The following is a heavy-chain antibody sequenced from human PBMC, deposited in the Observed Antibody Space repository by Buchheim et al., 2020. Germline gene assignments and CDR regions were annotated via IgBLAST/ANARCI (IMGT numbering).Heavy chain of an antibody. D-gene: IGHD6-13*01. CDR3: ARGKTIAAAGTFWFDP. CDR2: IYYSGST. Sequence: QVQLQESGPGLVKPSQTLSLTCTVSGGSISSGGYYWSWIRQHPGKGLEWIGYIYYSGSTYYNPSLKSRVTISVDTSKNQFSPKLNSVTAVDTAVYYCARGKTIAAAGTFWFDPWGQGTL. J-gene: IGHJ5*02. V-gene: IGHV4-31*03. CDR1: GGSISSGGYY.